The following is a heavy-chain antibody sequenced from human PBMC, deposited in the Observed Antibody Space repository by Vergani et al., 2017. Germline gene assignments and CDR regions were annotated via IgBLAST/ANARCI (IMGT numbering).Heavy chain of an antibody. V-gene: IGHV4-61*02. CDR3: TRGPRYNWNDVGFDY. J-gene: IGHJ4*02. D-gene: IGHD1-1*01. CDR2: NYTSGST. Sequence: QVQLQESGPGLVKPSQTLSLTCTVSGGSISSGSYYWSWNRQPAGQGPEWIVRNYTSGSTNHNPSLKSRVTMSVDTSKNQFSLKRSSVTAAAPAVYYCTRGPRYNWNDVGFDYWSEGTLVTVSS. CDR1: GGSISSGSYY.